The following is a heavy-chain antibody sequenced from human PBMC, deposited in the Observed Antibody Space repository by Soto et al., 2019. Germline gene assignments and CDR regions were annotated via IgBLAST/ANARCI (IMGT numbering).Heavy chain of an antibody. CDR1: GGSFSGYY. CDR2: INHSGST. D-gene: IGHD3-3*01. CDR3: ARGLTIFGVVIHYYYGMDV. J-gene: IGHJ6*02. Sequence: PSETLSLTCAVYGGSFSGYYWSWIRQLPGKGLEWIGEINHSGSTNYNPSLKSRVTISVDTSKNQFSLKLSSVTAADTAVYYCARGLTIFGVVIHYYYGMDVWGQGTTVTVSS. V-gene: IGHV4-34*01.